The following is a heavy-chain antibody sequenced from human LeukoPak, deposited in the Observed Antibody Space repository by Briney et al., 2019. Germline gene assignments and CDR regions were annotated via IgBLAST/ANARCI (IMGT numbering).Heavy chain of an antibody. D-gene: IGHD5/OR15-5a*01. CDR2: VHYTWNT. CDR3: ARVASKGGMDV. V-gene: IGHV4-59*01. J-gene: IGHJ6*02. CDR1: GGSIGSYH. Sequence: RPSETLSLTCSVSGGSIGSYHWSWIRQPPGKGLEWLGHVHYTWNTKYNPSLTGRVSISLDRSKNQFSLSLTSVTAADTAVYYCARVASKGGMDVWGQGTTVTVSS.